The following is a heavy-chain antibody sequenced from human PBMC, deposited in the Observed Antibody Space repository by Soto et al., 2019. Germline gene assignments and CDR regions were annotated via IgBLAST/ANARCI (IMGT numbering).Heavy chain of an antibody. V-gene: IGHV1-18*01. D-gene: IGHD6-6*01. CDR1: GFSFSNYG. Sequence: GAPVKGYWKGAGFSFSNYGITWVRQAPGQGLEWMGWIGAYSGKTNSAQKLQGRVTMTTDTSTSTAYMELRSLTSDDTAVYYCASRSGQLPYYFDYWGQGTLVTVYS. J-gene: IGHJ4*02. CDR3: ASRSGQLPYYFDY. CDR2: IGAYSGKT.